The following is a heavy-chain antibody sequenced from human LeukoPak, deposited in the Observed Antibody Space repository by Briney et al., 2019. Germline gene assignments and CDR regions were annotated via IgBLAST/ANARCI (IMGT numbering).Heavy chain of an antibody. CDR2: IIPILGIA. V-gene: IGHV1-69*10. Sequence: SVKVSCKASGGTFSSYTISWVRQAPGQGLEWMGWIIPILGIANYAQKFQGRVTITADKSTSTAYVELSSLRSEDTAVYYCARGLCSSTSCYLSWFDPWGQGTLVTVSS. J-gene: IGHJ5*02. D-gene: IGHD2-2*01. CDR3: ARGLCSSTSCYLSWFDP. CDR1: GGTFSSYT.